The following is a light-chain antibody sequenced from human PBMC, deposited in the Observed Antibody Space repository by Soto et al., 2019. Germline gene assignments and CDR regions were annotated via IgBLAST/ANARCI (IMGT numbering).Light chain of an antibody. CDR2: GAS. V-gene: IGKV3-15*01. CDR3: QQYNNWPRYT. CDR1: QSVSSN. J-gene: IGKJ2*01. Sequence: EIVMTQSPATLSVSPGERATLSCRASQSVSSNLAWYQQKPGQAPRLLIYGASTSATAIPARFSGSGSGTEFTLTISSLQSEDFAVYCCQQYNNWPRYTFGQGTKVDIK.